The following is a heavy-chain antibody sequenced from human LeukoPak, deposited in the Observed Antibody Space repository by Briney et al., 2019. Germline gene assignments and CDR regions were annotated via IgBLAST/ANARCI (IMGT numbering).Heavy chain of an antibody. Sequence: ASVKVSCKASGYTFTGYYMHWVRQAPGQGLEWMGWINPNSGGTNYAQKFQGRVTMTRDTCISTAYMELSRLRSDDTAVYYCATPYYYDSSGRLAFDIWGQGTMVTVSS. CDR3: ATPYYYDSSGRLAFDI. J-gene: IGHJ3*02. CDR1: GYTFTGYY. V-gene: IGHV1-2*02. D-gene: IGHD3-22*01. CDR2: INPNSGGT.